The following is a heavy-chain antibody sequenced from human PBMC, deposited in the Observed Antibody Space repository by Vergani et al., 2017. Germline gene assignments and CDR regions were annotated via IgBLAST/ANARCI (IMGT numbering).Heavy chain of an antibody. V-gene: IGHV1-18*01. CDR3: ARAALPYDFWSGYYTGFDY. CDR2: ISAYNGNT. D-gene: IGHD3-3*01. Sequence: QGQLAQSGAEVKKPGSSVKVSCKASGYTFTSYGISWVRQAPGQGLEWMGWISAYNGNTNYAQKLQGRVTMTTDTSTSTAYMELRSLRSDDTAVYYCARAALPYDFWSGYYTGFDYWGQGTLVTVSS. CDR1: GYTFTSYG. J-gene: IGHJ4*02.